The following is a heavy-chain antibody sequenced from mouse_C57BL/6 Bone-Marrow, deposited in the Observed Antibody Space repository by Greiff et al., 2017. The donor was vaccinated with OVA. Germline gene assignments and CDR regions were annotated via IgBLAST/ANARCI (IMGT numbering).Heavy chain of an antibody. Sequence: QVQLKESGPGILQPSQTLSLTCSFSGFSLSTFGMGVGWIRQPSGKGLEWLAHIWWDDDKYYNPALKSRLTISKDTSKNQVFLKIANVDTADTATYYCAAPPLIYYYGSRDYWGQGTTLTVSS. J-gene: IGHJ2*01. CDR3: AAPPLIYYYGSRDY. V-gene: IGHV8-8*01. CDR1: GFSLSTFGMG. D-gene: IGHD1-1*01. CDR2: IWWDDDK.